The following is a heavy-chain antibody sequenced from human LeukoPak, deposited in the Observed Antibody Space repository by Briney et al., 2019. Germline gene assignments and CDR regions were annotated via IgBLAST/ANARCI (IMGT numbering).Heavy chain of an antibody. CDR3: AKEEGSYCSSTSCSLYGMDV. V-gene: IGHV3-23*01. J-gene: IGHJ6*02. CDR1: GFTFSSYA. D-gene: IGHD2-2*01. CDR2: ISGSGGST. Sequence: PGGSLRLSCAASGFTFSSYAMSWVRQAPGKGLEWVSAISGSGGSTYYADSVKGRFTISRDNSKNTLYLQMNSLRAEDTAVYYCAKEEGSYCSSTSCSLYGMDVWGQGTTVIVSS.